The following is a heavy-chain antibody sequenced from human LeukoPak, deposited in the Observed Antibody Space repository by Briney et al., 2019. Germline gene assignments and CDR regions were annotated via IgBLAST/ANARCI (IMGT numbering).Heavy chain of an antibody. CDR1: GFTFSNCA. CDR3: AKDRTSMNY. J-gene: IGHJ4*02. V-gene: IGHV3-23*01. Sequence: PGGSLRLSCTASGFTFSNCAMSWVRQAPGKGLEWVSSISGGDDRTYYADSVKGRFTISRDNSKNTLYLQMNSLRAEDTALYYCAKDRTSMNYWGQGTLVTVSS. D-gene: IGHD3-22*01. CDR2: ISGGDDRT.